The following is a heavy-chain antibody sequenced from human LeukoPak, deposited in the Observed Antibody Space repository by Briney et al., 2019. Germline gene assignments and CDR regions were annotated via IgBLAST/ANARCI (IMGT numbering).Heavy chain of an antibody. CDR1: GFILGVYY. V-gene: IGHV3-11*01. CDR3: AREHWAAPDH. CDR2: ISPTGDII. Sequence: GGSLRLPCAASGFILGVYYMTWIRRAPGGGLEPLSFISPTGDIIKYVDSVKGRFTISRDNAKSSMYLEMNSLRAEDTAVYYCAREHWAAPDHWGKGTLVTVSP. J-gene: IGHJ4*02. D-gene: IGHD3-16*01.